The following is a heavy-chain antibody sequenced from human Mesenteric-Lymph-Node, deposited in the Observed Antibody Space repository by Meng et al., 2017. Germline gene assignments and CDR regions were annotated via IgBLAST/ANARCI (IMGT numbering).Heavy chain of an antibody. J-gene: IGHJ5*02. CDR2: IYYSGST. V-gene: IGHV4-31*03. CDR3: ARTNYGDYNWFDP. Sequence: QVRLPESGPGLLKPSPTLSLTCPATGGSISSGGFYWSWIRQHPGKGLEWIGYIYYSGSTYYNPSLRRRVAISIDTSKNQFSLKLTSVTAADTAVYFCARTNYGDYNWFDPWGQGTLVTVSS. D-gene: IGHD4-17*01. CDR1: GGSISSGGFY.